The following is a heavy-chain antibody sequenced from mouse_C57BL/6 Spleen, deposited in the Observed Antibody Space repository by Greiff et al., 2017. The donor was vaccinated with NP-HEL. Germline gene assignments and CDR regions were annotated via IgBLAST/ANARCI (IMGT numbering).Heavy chain of an antibody. V-gene: IGHV5-9*01. CDR3: ARLYDGYYGCAY. CDR2: ISGGGGNT. J-gene: IGHJ3*01. CDR1: GFTFSSYT. Sequence: EVMLVESGGGLVKPGGSLKLSCAASGFTFSSYTMSWVRQTPEKRLEWVATISGGGGNTYYPDSVKGRFTISRDNAKNTLYLQMSSLRSEDTALYYYARLYDGYYGCAYWGQGTLVTVSA. D-gene: IGHD2-3*01.